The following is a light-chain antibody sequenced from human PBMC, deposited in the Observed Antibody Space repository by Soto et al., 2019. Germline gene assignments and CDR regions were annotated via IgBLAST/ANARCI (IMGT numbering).Light chain of an antibody. CDR2: LNSDGSH. J-gene: IGLJ2*01. CDR1: SGHSSYA. Sequence: QLVLTQSPSASASLGASVKLTCTLSSGHSSYAIAWHQQQPEKGLRYLMKLNSDGSHSKGDGIPDRFSGSSSGAERYLTISSLQSEDEADYYCQTWGTGIYVVFGGGTKVTVL. CDR3: QTWGTGIYVV. V-gene: IGLV4-69*01.